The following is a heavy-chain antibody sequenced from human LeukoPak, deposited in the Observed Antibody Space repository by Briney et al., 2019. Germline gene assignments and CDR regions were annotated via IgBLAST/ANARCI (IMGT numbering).Heavy chain of an antibody. Sequence: SETLSLTCTVSGGSISSYYWSWIRRPPGKGLEWIGYIYYSGSTNYNPSLKSRVTISVDTSKNQFSLKLSSVTAADTAVYYCARVRGYYDSSGTYRNLAHFDYWGQGTLVTVSP. J-gene: IGHJ4*02. CDR2: IYYSGST. D-gene: IGHD3-22*01. V-gene: IGHV4-59*01. CDR3: ARVRGYYDSSGTYRNLAHFDY. CDR1: GGSISSYY.